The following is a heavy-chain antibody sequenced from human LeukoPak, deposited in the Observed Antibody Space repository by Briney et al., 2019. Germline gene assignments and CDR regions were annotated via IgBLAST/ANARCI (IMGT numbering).Heavy chain of an antibody. D-gene: IGHD7-27*01. J-gene: IGHJ4*02. V-gene: IGHV4-61*08. CDR3: ASRKLGNDY. Sequence: SETLSLTCTVSGGSISSGGYSWSWIRQPPGKGLEWIGYIYHTGSTSYSPSLKSRVTISADTSQNQFSLKLSSVTAADTAVYYCASRKLGNDYWGQGTLVTVSS. CDR1: GGSISSGGYS. CDR2: IYHTGST.